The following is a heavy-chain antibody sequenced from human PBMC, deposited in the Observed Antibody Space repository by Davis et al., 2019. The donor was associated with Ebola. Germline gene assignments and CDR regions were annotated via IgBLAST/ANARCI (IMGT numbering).Heavy chain of an antibody. CDR2: INHSGST. Sequence: SETLSLTCAVYGGSFSGYYWSWIRQPPGKGLEWIGEINHSGSTNYNPSLKSRVTISVDTSKNQFSLKLSSVTAADTAVYYCARILGVRGVISWANWFDPWGQGTLGTVSS. CDR1: GGSFSGYY. V-gene: IGHV4-34*01. J-gene: IGHJ5*02. D-gene: IGHD3-10*01. CDR3: ARILGVRGVISWANWFDP.